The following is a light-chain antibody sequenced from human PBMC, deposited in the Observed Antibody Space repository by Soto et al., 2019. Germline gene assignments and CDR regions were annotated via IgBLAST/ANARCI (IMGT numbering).Light chain of an antibody. CDR1: QGIDSH. J-gene: IGKJ4*01. V-gene: IGKV1-9*01. CDR3: QQVSGYPLS. Sequence: DIHMTKSPSSLSASVGDRVSITCRASQGIDSHLAWYQQEPGKAPKLLIYAAFFLQSGVPSRFSGSASGTEFTLTISSLQPEDFATYYCQQVSGYPLSFGGGTKVDIK. CDR2: AAF.